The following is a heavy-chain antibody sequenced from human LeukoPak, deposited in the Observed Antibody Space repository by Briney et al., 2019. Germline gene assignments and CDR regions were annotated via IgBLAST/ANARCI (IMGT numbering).Heavy chain of an antibody. CDR2: INSGGSST. Sequence: SGGSLRLSCAASGFTFSSYWMHWVRQAPGKGLVWVSRINSGGSSTSYADSVKGRFTISRDNAKNTLYLQMNSLRAEDTAVYYCARDTASAGTVWFDPWGQGTLVTVSS. J-gene: IGHJ5*02. V-gene: IGHV3-74*01. CDR3: ARDTASAGTVWFDP. D-gene: IGHD6-13*01. CDR1: GFTFSSYW.